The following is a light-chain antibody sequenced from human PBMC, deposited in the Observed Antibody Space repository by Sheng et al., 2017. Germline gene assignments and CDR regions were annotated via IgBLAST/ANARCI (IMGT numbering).Light chain of an antibody. CDR1: QSILSTSNNKNY. J-gene: IGKJ4*01. V-gene: IGKV4-1*01. CDR2: WAS. CDR3: QQYHTTPLT. Sequence: DIVMTQSPDSLAVSLGERATINCKSSQSILSTSNNKNYLGWYQQKPGQPPKLLIYWASARESPGSLPISGSGXGTDFTLTISSLQAEDVAVYYCQQYHTTPLTFGGGTKVEIK.